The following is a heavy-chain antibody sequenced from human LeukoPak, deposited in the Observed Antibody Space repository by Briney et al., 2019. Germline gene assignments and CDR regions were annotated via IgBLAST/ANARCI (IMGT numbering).Heavy chain of an antibody. J-gene: IGHJ3*02. Sequence: GGSLRLSCAASGFTFSSYGMTWVRQAPGKGLEWVSVIYSGGSTYYADSVKGRFTISRDNSKNTLYLQMNSLRAEDTAVYYCARDTRYYDSSGYYGYHDAFDIWGQGTMVTVSS. V-gene: IGHV3-66*01. CDR3: ARDTRYYDSSGYYGYHDAFDI. CDR2: IYSGGST. CDR1: GFTFSSYG. D-gene: IGHD3-22*01.